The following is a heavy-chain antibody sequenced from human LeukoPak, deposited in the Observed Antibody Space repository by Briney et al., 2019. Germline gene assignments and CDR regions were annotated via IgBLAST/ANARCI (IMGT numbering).Heavy chain of an antibody. CDR3: ARVGGAPLGAFDI. CDR2: MYYSGST. CDR1: GGSITSYY. J-gene: IGHJ3*02. Sequence: SETLSLTCTVSGGSITSYYWSWIRQPPGKGLEWIGYMYYSGSTNYNPSLKSRVTISKDMSKNQFSLRLTSVTAADTAVYYCARVGGAPLGAFDIWGQGTMVTVSS. V-gene: IGHV4-59*01. D-gene: IGHD3-16*01.